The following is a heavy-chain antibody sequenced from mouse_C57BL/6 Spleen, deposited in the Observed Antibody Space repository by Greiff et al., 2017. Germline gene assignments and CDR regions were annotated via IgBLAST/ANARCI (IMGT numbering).Heavy chain of an antibody. V-gene: IGHV1-9*01. J-gene: IGHJ2*01. Sequence: VNVVESGAELMKPGASVKLSCKATGYTFTGYWIEWVKQRPGHGLEWIGEILPGSGSTTYNEKFKGKATFTADTSSNTAYMQLSSLTTEDSAIYYCARGEYYDYDDGDFDYWGQGTTLTVSS. CDR3: ARGEYYDYDDGDFDY. CDR2: ILPGSGST. CDR1: GYTFTGYW. D-gene: IGHD2-4*01.